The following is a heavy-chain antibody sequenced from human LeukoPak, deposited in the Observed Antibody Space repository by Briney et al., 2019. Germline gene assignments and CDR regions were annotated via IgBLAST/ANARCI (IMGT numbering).Heavy chain of an antibody. J-gene: IGHJ4*02. Sequence: SETLSLTCAVYGGSHSGYYWSWLRQPPGKGLEWLGEINHSGSTNYNPSLKRRVTISLDTSKNQFSLRLSSLTAADTALYYCARLNDFWSGYPNGHFDYWGQGTLVTVSS. V-gene: IGHV4-34*01. D-gene: IGHD3-3*01. CDR1: GGSHSGYY. CDR2: INHSGST. CDR3: ARLNDFWSGYPNGHFDY.